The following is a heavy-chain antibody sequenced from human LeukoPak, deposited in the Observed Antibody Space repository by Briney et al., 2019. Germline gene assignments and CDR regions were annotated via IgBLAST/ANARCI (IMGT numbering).Heavy chain of an antibody. CDR1: GGTFSSYA. Sequence: SVKVSCKASGGTFSSYAISWVRQAPGQGLEWMGGIIPIFGTANYAQKFQGRVTITADESTSTAYMELSSLRSEDTAVYYCASTGVYGGSWFDPWGQGTLVTVSS. V-gene: IGHV1-69*13. D-gene: IGHD4-23*01. CDR2: IIPIFGTA. CDR3: ASTGVYGGSWFDP. J-gene: IGHJ5*02.